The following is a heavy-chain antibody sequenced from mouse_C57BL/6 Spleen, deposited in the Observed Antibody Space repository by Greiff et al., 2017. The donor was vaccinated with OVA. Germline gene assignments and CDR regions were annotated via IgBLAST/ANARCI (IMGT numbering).Heavy chain of an antibody. D-gene: IGHD2-10*02. V-gene: IGHV1-14*01. CDR2: IYPYNDGT. CDR1: GYTFTSYV. J-gene: IGHJ2*01. CDR3: ARGVWFPYYFDY. Sequence: EVKLVESGPELVKPGASVKMSCKASGYTFTSYVMHWVKQKPGQGLEWIGYIYPYNDGTKYNEKFKGKATLTSDKSSSTAYMELSSLTSEDSAVYYCARGVWFPYYFDYWGQGTTLTVSS.